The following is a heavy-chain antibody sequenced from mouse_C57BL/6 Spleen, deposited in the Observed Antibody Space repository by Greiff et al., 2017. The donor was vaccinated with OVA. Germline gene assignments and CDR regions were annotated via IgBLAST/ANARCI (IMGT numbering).Heavy chain of an antibody. CDR3: AMRGYGNSWFAY. D-gene: IGHD2-1*01. J-gene: IGHJ3*01. Sequence: EVMLVESVAELVRPGASVKLSCTASGFNIKNTYMHWVKQRPEQGLEWIGRIDPANGNTKYAPKFQGKATITADTSSNTAYLQLSSLTSEDTAIYYCAMRGYGNSWFAYWGQGTLVTVSA. CDR2: IDPANGNT. CDR1: GFNIKNTY. V-gene: IGHV14-3*01.